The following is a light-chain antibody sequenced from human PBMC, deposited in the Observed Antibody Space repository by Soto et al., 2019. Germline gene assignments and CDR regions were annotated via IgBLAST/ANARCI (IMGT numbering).Light chain of an antibody. CDR1: SSDVGGYNY. CDR2: AVS. CDR3: SSYTTRSTVV. V-gene: IGLV2-14*01. Sequence: QSALTQPAAVSGSPVQSITISCTGTSSDVGGYNYVSWFQQHPRKAPNLMVYAVSRRPSWVSDRFSGSKSANTASLTIAGLHAEGEADYYCSSYTTRSTVVFGGGTK. J-gene: IGLJ2*01.